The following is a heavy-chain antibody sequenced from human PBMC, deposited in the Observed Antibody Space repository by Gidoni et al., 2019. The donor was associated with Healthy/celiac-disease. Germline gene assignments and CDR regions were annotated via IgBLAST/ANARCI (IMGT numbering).Heavy chain of an antibody. CDR1: GGSISSYY. Sequence: QVQLQESGPGLVKPSDTLSLTCNVSGGSISSYYWSWIRQPPGKGLEWIGYIYYSGSTNYNPSLKGRVTISVDTSKNQFSLKLSSVTAADTAVYYCAREVRGGKYFDYWGQGTLVTVSS. D-gene: IGHD3-10*01. CDR3: AREVRGGKYFDY. CDR2: IYYSGST. V-gene: IGHV4-59*01. J-gene: IGHJ4*02.